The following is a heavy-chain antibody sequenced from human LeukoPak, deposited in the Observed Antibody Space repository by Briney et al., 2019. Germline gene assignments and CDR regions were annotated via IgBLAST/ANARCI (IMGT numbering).Heavy chain of an antibody. J-gene: IGHJ4*02. Sequence: GESLKIFCRGSGCSFTSYWIGCVRQMPRKGLEGMGMIYPGDSDSRYSPSFQGQVTISADKSISTAYLQWSSLKASDTAMYYCARPDYYDSSDYYRAWAGGFDYWGQGTLVTVSS. CDR2: IYPGDSDS. CDR3: ARPDYYDSSDYYRAWAGGFDY. V-gene: IGHV5-51*01. D-gene: IGHD3-22*01. CDR1: GCSFTSYW.